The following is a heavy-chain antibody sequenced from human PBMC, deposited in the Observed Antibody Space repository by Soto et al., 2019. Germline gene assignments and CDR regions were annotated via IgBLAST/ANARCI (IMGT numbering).Heavy chain of an antibody. CDR1: GFTFSSYG. CDR2: ISYDGSNK. V-gene: IGHV3-30*18. CDR3: AKVSGSEPDDY. Sequence: QPGGSLRLSCAASGFTFSSYGMHWVRQAPGKGLEWVAVISYDGSNKYYADSVKGRFTISRDNSKNTLYLQMNSLRAEDTAVYYCAKVSGSEPDDYWGQGTLVTVSS. D-gene: IGHD3-22*01. J-gene: IGHJ4*02.